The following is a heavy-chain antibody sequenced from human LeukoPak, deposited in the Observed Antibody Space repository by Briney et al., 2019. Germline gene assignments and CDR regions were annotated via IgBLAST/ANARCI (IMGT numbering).Heavy chain of an antibody. D-gene: IGHD1-26*01. CDR2: ISSSSSYI. V-gene: IGHV3-21*01. CDR1: GFTFSSYS. CDR3: ARDKNSVSVGFDP. J-gene: IGHJ5*02. Sequence: SGGSLRLSCAASGFTFSSYSMNWVRKAPGKGLEWVSSISSSSSYIYYADSVKGRFTISRDNAKNSLYLQMNSLRAEDTAVYYCARDKNSVSVGFDPWGQGTLVTVSS.